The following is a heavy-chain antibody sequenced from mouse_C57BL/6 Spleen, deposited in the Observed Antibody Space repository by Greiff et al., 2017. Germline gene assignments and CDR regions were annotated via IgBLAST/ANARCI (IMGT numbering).Heavy chain of an antibody. CDR3: ARYPRDYYGSSYGYYFDY. V-gene: IGHV1-9*01. D-gene: IGHD1-1*01. CDR1: GYTFTGYW. CDR2: ILPGSGST. J-gene: IGHJ2*01. Sequence: QVQLQQSGAELMKPGASVKLSCKATGYTFTGYWIEWVKQRPGHGLEWIGEILPGSGSTNYNEKFKGKATFTADTSSNTAYMQLSSLTTEDSAIYYCARYPRDYYGSSYGYYFDYWGQGTTLTVSS.